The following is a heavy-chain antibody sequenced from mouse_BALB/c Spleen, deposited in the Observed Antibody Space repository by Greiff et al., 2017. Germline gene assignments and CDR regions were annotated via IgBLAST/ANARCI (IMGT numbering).Heavy chain of an antibody. J-gene: IGHJ4*01. CDR2: ISSGGSYT. Sequence: EVQVVESGGDLVKPGGSLKLSCAASGFTFSSYGMSWVRQTPDKRLEWVATISSGGSYTYYPDSVKGRFTISRDNAKNTLYLQMSSLKSEDTAMYYCARQVITEAMDYWGQGTSVTVSS. V-gene: IGHV5-6*01. CDR1: GFTFSSYG. CDR3: ARQVITEAMDY. D-gene: IGHD2-4*01.